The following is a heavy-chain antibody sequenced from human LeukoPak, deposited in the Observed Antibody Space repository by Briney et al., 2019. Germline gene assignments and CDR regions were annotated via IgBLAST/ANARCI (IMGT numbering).Heavy chain of an antibody. V-gene: IGHV1-8*01. Sequence: ASVKVSCKASGYDFITFDINWVRQAPGQGLEWMGWMNPNSGRSGLAQKFQGTVTMTRDTSINTAYMEVKNLRFEDTAVYYCARVASLTFGYFDYWGQGTLVTVSS. CDR3: ARVASLTFGYFDY. CDR1: GYDFITFD. D-gene: IGHD3-10*01. CDR2: MNPNSGRS. J-gene: IGHJ4*02.